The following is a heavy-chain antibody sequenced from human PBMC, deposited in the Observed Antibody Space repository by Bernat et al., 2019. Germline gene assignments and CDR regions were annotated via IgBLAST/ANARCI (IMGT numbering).Heavy chain of an antibody. CDR2: IYSGGSP. CDR1: GFPVLRNS. Sequence: VPLGGPGGGLIQPGGSLKPPCAASGFPVLRNSMSWVPQAPGKGLEWVSVIYSGGSPYYADSVKGRFTISRDNSKNTLYLQMNSLRAEDTAVYYCARGAVWYYDSSGYHGPNDYWGQGTLVTVSS. CDR3: ARGAVWYYDSSGYHGPNDY. V-gene: IGHV3-53*01. J-gene: IGHJ4*02. D-gene: IGHD3-22*01.